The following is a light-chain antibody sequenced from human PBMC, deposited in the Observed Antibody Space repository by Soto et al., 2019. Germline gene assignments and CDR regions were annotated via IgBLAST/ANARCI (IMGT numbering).Light chain of an antibody. CDR1: QSISSY. CDR3: QQSYSTQIT. CDR2: AAS. Sequence: DIQMTQSPSSLSASVGDRVTITCRASQSISSYLNWYQQKPGKAPKLLIYAASSLQSGAPSRFSGSGSGTDFTLTISSLQPEDFATYYCQQSYSTQITFGQGARLEI. J-gene: IGKJ5*01. V-gene: IGKV1-39*01.